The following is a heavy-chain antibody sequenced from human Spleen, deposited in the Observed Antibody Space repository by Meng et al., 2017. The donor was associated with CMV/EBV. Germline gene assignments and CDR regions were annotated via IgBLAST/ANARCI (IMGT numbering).Heavy chain of an antibody. V-gene: IGHV3-74*01. Sequence: GESLKISCAAPGFTFNSYWMHWVRQAPGKGLVWVSSINSDGSSTSYADSVKGRFTISRDNAKNTLYLQMNSLRVEDTAIYYCAKATPNWFDPWGQGALVTVSS. D-gene: IGHD2-8*01. J-gene: IGHJ5*01. CDR3: AKATPNWFDP. CDR1: GFTFNSYW. CDR2: INSDGSST.